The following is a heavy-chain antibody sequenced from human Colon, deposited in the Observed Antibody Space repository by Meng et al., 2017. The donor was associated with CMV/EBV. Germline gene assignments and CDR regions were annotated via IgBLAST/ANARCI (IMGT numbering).Heavy chain of an antibody. J-gene: IGHJ4*02. CDR2: MNPKSGKT. Sequence: ASVKVSCKASGYTFATYDINWVLQAPGQGLERMGWMNPKSGKTGYAQRCQGRVDMTSNISVNTAYMELSNLRSADTAVFYCTRGPFRYWGQGTLVTVSS. D-gene: IGHD3-3*02. CDR1: GYTFATYD. V-gene: IGHV1-8*02. CDR3: TRGPFRY.